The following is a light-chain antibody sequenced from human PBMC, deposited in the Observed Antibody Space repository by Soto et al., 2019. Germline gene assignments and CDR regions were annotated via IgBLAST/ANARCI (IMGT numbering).Light chain of an antibody. CDR2: EVT. CDR3: SSYAGNDNVV. J-gene: IGLJ2*01. CDR1: SSDVGPYDY. V-gene: IGLV2-8*01. Sequence: QSVLTQPPSASGSPGQSVTISCTGTSSDVGPYDYVSWYQQHPGKAPKLMIYEVTKRPSGVPDRFSGSKSGNTASLTVSGRQAEDEADYYCSSYAGNDNVVFGGGTKLTVL.